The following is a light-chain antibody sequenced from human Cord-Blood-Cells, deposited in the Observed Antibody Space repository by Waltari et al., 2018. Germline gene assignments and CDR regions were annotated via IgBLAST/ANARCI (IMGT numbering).Light chain of an antibody. J-gene: IGLJ1*01. V-gene: IGLV2-8*01. CDR2: EVS. Sequence: QSALPQPPSASGSPGQSVTIPCTGTSSDVGGYNYASWYQQHPGKAHKLMIYEVSTRPSGVPDRFSGSKSVNTSSLTVSGLQAEDEADYYCSSYAGSNNYVFGTGTKVTVL. CDR3: SSYAGSNNYV. CDR1: SSDVGGYNY.